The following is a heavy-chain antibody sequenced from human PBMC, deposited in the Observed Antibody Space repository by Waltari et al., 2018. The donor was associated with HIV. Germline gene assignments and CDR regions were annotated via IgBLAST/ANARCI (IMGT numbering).Heavy chain of an antibody. CDR3: TRGNIWGSYRYFDY. CDR1: GYPFIHSP. V-gene: IGHV1-18*01. Sequence: QIRLFQSDHAVRKPGASVTISCRPSGYPFIHSPFTWVRQSLGQRLDWMGGITRYTANTNYTRESQGRVTLTTDAAAATASLELRDLRPDDTAIYFCTRGNIWGSYRYFDYWGPGTLVTVS. CDR2: ITRYTANT. J-gene: IGHJ4*02. D-gene: IGHD3-16*02.